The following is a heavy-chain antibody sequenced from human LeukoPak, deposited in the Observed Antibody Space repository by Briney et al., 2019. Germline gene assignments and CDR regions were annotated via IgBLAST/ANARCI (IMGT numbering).Heavy chain of an antibody. Sequence: SETLSLTCTVSGGSISSSSYYWGWIRQPPGKGLEWIGSIYYSGSTYYNPSLKSRVTISVDTSKDQFSLKLSSVTAADTAVYYCARETSQKGAHYMDVWGKGTTVTISS. J-gene: IGHJ6*03. D-gene: IGHD3-16*01. CDR2: IYYSGST. CDR1: GGSISSSSYY. V-gene: IGHV4-39*07. CDR3: ARETSQKGAHYMDV.